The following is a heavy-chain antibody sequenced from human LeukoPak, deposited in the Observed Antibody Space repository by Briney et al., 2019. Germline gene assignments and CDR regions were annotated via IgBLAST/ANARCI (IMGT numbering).Heavy chain of an antibody. CDR1: GFTFSSYA. V-gene: IGHV3-23*01. Sequence: GGSLRLSCAASGFTFSSYAMSWVRQAPGKGLEWVSAISGSGGSTYYADSVKGRFTISRDKSKNTLYLQMNSLRTEDTAVYYCARVQLSFDYWGQGTLVTVSS. J-gene: IGHJ4*02. CDR3: ARVQLSFDY. CDR2: ISGSGGST.